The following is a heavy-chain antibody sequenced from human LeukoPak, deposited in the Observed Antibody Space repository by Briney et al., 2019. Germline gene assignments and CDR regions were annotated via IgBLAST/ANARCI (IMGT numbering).Heavy chain of an antibody. J-gene: IGHJ4*02. CDR3: ALKGGHYYHFDA. D-gene: IGHD3-22*01. Sequence: GGSLRLSCAASGFTVSSNYMSWVRQAPGKGLEWVSVIYSGGSTYYADSVKGRFTISRDNSKNTLYLQMNSPRAEDTATYYCALKGGHYYHFDARGQGTLVTVSS. V-gene: IGHV3-53*01. CDR1: GFTVSSNY. CDR2: IYSGGST.